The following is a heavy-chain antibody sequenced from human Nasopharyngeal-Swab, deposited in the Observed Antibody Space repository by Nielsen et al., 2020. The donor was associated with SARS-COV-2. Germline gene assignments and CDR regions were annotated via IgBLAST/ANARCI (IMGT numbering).Heavy chain of an antibody. D-gene: IGHD1-1*01. CDR3: ARDRTNDYYYYMDV. J-gene: IGHJ6*03. V-gene: IGHV3-21*01. CDR1: GFTFSSYS. Sequence: GESLKISCAASGFTFSSYSMNWVRQAPGKGLEWVSSISSSSSYIYYADSVKGRFTISRDNAKNSLYLQMNSLRAEDTAVYYCARDRTNDYYYYMDVWGKGTTFTVSS. CDR2: ISSSSSYI.